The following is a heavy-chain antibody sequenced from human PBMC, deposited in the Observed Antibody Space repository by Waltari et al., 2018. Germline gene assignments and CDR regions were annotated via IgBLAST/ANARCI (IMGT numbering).Heavy chain of an antibody. V-gene: IGHV1-2*02. J-gene: IGHJ5*02. CDR3: PRFDPGLKRQPVGIDP. CDR2: INPRSGDT. Sequence: QVQLVQSGAEVKKPGASIIISCRTSGYTFTDYYMHWVRQAPGQGLEWMGCINPRSGDTKDAQKFQGRVTLTRDTSMNTAYMEVRSLRFDDTAVYYCPRFDPGLKRQPVGIDPWGQGTLIIVSS. D-gene: IGHD7-27*01. CDR1: GYTFTDYY.